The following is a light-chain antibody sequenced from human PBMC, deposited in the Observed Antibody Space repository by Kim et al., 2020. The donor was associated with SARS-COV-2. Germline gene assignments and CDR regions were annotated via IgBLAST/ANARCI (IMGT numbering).Light chain of an antibody. CDR1: SGHSSYA. CDR3: QTWGTGIWV. Sequence: SVKRTCTLSSGHSSYAIAWHQQQPEKGPRYLMKLNSDGSPSKGDGIPDRFSGSSSGAERYLTISSLQSEDEADYYCQTWGTGIWVFGGGTQLTVL. V-gene: IGLV4-69*01. CDR2: LNSDGSP. J-gene: IGLJ3*02.